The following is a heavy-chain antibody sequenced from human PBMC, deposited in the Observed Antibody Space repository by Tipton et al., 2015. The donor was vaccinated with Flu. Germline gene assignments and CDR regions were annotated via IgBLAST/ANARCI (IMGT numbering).Heavy chain of an antibody. D-gene: IGHD1-7*01. CDR1: GYSFTSYY. CDR2: IYPGDSDA. CDR3: ARQIYDDGTSLRGFDV. J-gene: IGHJ3*01. V-gene: IGHV5-51*01. Sequence: QLVQSGGEVKEPGESLKISCKGSGYSFTSYYIAWVRQMPGRGLEWMGIIYPGDSDARYSPSLQGQVTISADKSFRTAYLQWSSLKASDSGIYYCARQIYDDGTSLRGFDVWGQGTMVSVSS.